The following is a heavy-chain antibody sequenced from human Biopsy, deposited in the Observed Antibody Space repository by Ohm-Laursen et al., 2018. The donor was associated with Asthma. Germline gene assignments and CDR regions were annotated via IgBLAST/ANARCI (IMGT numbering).Heavy chain of an antibody. J-gene: IGHJ4*02. D-gene: IGHD2-21*01. CDR2: IKHDGTEK. Sequence: SLRLSCAASGFTFGDYWMSWVRQVPGKGLEWVANIKHDGTEKNHVDSLKGRFTISRDKSDNTLYLQMNSLTAEDTAVYHRAKDERAYYGSDSKYMQPVPLGDWGQGTVVIVSA. V-gene: IGHV3-7*03. CDR1: GFTFGDYW. CDR3: AKDERAYYGSDSKYMQPVPLGD.